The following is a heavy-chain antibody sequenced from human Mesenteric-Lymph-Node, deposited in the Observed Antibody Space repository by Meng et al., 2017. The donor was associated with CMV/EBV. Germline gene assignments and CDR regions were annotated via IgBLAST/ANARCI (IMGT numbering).Heavy chain of an antibody. V-gene: IGHV4-34*01. CDR2: INHSGST. CDR1: GGSFSGYY. CDR3: ARHQRWLKSEGGFNY. J-gene: IGHJ4*02. Sequence: LQLWGAGLLKPSETLSPTCAAYGGSFSGYYWSWIRQPPGKGLEWIGEINHSGSTNYNPSLKSRVTISVDTSKNQFSLKLSSVTAADTAVYCCARHQRWLKSEGGFNYWGQGTLVTVSS. D-gene: IGHD4-23*01.